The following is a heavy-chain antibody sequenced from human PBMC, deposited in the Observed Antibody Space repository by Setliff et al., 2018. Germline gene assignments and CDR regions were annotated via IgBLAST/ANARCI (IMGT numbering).Heavy chain of an antibody. V-gene: IGHV3-7*03. D-gene: IGHD1-26*01. CDR3: TRDRGGASTRDH. CDR1: GFTFSNAW. CDR2: IKPDGSET. J-gene: IGHJ4*02. Sequence: GSLRLSCAASGFTFSNAWMNWVRQAPGKGPEWVASIKPDGSETYYVDSVKGRFTVSRDNPKNSLYLQMSSLRAEDTAIYYCTRDRGGASTRDHWGQGTLVTVSS.